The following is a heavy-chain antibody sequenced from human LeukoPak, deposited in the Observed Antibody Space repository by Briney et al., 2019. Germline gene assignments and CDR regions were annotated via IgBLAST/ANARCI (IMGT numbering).Heavy chain of an antibody. V-gene: IGHV1-69*04. Sequence: GASVKVSCKASGGTFSSYAISWVRQAPGQGLEWMGRIIPILGIANYAQKFQGRVTITADKSTSTAYMELSSLRSEDTAVYYCARLTMIVVADPGIGGMDVWGQGTTVTVSS. J-gene: IGHJ6*02. CDR3: ARLTMIVVADPGIGGMDV. CDR1: GGTFSSYA. CDR2: IIPILGIA. D-gene: IGHD3-22*01.